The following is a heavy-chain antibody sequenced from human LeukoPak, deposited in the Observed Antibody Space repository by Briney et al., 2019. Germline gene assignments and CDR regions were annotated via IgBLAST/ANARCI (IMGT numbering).Heavy chain of an antibody. CDR2: IYSGGST. CDR1: GFTVSSNY. J-gene: IGHJ2*01. CDR3: ARGFSGDWYFDL. D-gene: IGHD3-3*01. V-gene: IGHV3-53*01. Sequence: GGSLRLSCAASGFTVSSNYMSWVRQAPGKGLEWVPVIYSGGSTYYADSVKGGFTISRDNSKNTLYLQMNSLRAEDTAVYYCARGFSGDWYFDLWGRGTLVTVSS.